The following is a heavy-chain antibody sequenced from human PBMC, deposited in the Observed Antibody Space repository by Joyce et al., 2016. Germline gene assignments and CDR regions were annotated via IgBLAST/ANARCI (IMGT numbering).Heavy chain of an antibody. J-gene: IGHJ6*02. Sequence: EVQLVQSGAEVKKPGESLKISCKGYGYSFTTCWMAWGRQMPEKGLEWVGVIYPRDSGIRYSPSFQGQDTISPDKSISTAYLQWSSLNASDTAMYYCASAWGDSEGIFYYGMDVWGQGTTVTVSS. V-gene: IGHV5-51*01. D-gene: IGHD2-21*02. CDR2: IYPRDSGI. CDR1: GYSFTTCW. CDR3: ASAWGDSEGIFYYGMDV.